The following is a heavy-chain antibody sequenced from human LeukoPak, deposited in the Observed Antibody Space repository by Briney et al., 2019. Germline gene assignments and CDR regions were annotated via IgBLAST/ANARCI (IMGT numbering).Heavy chain of an antibody. CDR2: IIPIFGIA. D-gene: IGHD3-22*01. CDR1: GGTFSSYA. V-gene: IGHV1-69*04. J-gene: IGHJ3*02. Sequence: GASVKVSCKASGGTFSSYAISWVRQAPGQGLEWMGRIIPIFGIANYAQKFQGRVTITADKSTSTAYMELSSLRSEDTAVYCCVRDAGYYDSSGLGTFDIWGQGTMVTVSS. CDR3: VRDAGYYDSSGLGTFDI.